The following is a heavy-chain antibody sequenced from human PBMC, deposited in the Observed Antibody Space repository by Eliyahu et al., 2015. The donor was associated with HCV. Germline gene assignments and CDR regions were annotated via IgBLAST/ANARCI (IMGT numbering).Heavy chain of an antibody. Sequence: EVQLTESGGALVRPGGSLRLSCEGSGFXFKSYEMSWVRQVAGKGLEWVAHISGSGTFKLYDDSVRGRFTVSRDNGKNSLFLQMSNLRGEDTGVYYCAATWEAWSGELRTFDYWGQGTPVTVSS. J-gene: IGHJ4*02. CDR3: AATWEAWSGELRTFDY. CDR2: ISGSGTFK. D-gene: IGHD3-10*01. CDR1: GFXFKSYE. V-gene: IGHV3-48*03.